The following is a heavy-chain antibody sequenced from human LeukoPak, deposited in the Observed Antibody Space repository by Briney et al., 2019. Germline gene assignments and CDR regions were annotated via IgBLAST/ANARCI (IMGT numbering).Heavy chain of an antibody. Sequence: ASVTVSCKASGYTFTGYYMHWVRQAPGQGLEWMGWINPNSGGTNYAQKFQGRVTMTRDTSISTAYMELSRLRADDTAVYYCATINWNYPPFDYWGQGTLVTVSS. CDR2: INPNSGGT. CDR1: GYTFTGYY. D-gene: IGHD1-7*01. CDR3: ATINWNYPPFDY. J-gene: IGHJ4*02. V-gene: IGHV1-2*02.